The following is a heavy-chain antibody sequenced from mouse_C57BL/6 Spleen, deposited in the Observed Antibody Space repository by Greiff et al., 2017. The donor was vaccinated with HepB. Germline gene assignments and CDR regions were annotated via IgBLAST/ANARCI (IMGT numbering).Heavy chain of an antibody. V-gene: IGHV1-15*01. CDR1: GYTFTDYE. J-gene: IGHJ2*01. CDR3: TREITTVVAGDY. D-gene: IGHD1-1*01. CDR2: IDPETGGT. Sequence: LQSGAELVMPGASVTLSCKASGYTFTDYEMHWVKQTPVHGLEWIGAIDPETGGTAYNQKFKGKAILTADKSSSTAYMELRSLTSEDSAVYYCTREITTVVAGDYGGKGTTLTVSS.